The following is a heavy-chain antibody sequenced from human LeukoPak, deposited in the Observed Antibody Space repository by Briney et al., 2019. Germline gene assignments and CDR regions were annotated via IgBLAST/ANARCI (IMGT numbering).Heavy chain of an antibody. V-gene: IGHV1-69*04. J-gene: IGHJ4*02. Sequence: SVKVSCKASGGTFSSYAISWVRQAPGQGLEWMGRIIPILGIANYAQKFQGRVTITADKSTSTAYMELSSLRSEDTALYYCARGRSYEYGDYDYWGQGTLVTVSS. CDR3: ARGRSYEYGDYDY. D-gene: IGHD3-16*01. CDR2: IIPILGIA. CDR1: GGTFSSYA.